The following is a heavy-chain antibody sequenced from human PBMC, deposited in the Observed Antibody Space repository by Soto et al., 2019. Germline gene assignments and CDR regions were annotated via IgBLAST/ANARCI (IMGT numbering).Heavy chain of an antibody. CDR2: ISGSGGST. J-gene: IGHJ4*02. V-gene: IGHV3-23*01. CDR1: GFTFNSYA. D-gene: IGHD1-1*01. Sequence: GGSLRLSCAASGFTFNSYAMSWFRQAPGKGLEWVSAISGSGGSTYYADSVKGRFTISRDNSKNTLYLQMNSLRAEDTAVYYCANPWDDFCRSKFVLFEDWGQGPVVTVAS. CDR3: ANPWDDFCRSKFVLFED.